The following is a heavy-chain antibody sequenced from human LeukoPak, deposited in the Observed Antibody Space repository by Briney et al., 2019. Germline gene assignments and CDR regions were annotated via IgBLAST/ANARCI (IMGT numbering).Heavy chain of an antibody. J-gene: IGHJ4*02. D-gene: IGHD2-21*02. V-gene: IGHV3-30-3*01. CDR2: ISYDGSYK. CDR1: GFTFSSHA. Sequence: PGGSLRLSCAASGFTFSSHAFHWVRQAPGKGLEWVAVISYDGSYKYFADSVNGRFTISRDNSKSALFLQMSTLRAEDTAVYYCARSIVAITALDYWGQGTLVTVSS. CDR3: ARSIVAITALDY.